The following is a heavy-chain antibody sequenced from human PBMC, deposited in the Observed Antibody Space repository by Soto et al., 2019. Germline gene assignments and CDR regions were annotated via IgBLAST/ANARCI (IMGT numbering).Heavy chain of an antibody. J-gene: IGHJ5*02. CDR1: GFTFSDYY. D-gene: IGHD2-21*02. CDR2: ISSGGSTI. Sequence: QVQLVESGGGLVKPGGSLRLSCAASGFTFSDYYMSWIRQAPGKGLEWLSYISSGGSTIYYADSLKGRFTISRDNAKNSRYLQMNSLRAEDTAVYYCARAYCGGDCYWGSIWFDPWGQGTLVTVSS. CDR3: ARAYCGGDCYWGSIWFDP. V-gene: IGHV3-11*01.